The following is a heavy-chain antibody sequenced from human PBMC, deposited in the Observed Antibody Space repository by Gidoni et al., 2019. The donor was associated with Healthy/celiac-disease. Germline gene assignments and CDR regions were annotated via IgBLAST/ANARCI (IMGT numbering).Heavy chain of an antibody. V-gene: IGHV3-23*04. Sequence: EVHLVSSGGGLVQPGGSLSLSCEPSGFNFRSYAMCWVRQSPGKGPEWGSAISGSVGSTYYADAVKGRYTISRDNSKNTLYLQMNSLRAEDTAVYYWAKDTDGYSLYGMDVWGQGTTVTVSS. CDR1: GFNFRSYA. CDR2: ISGSVGST. D-gene: IGHD4-4*01. J-gene: IGHJ6*02. CDR3: AKDTDGYSLYGMDV.